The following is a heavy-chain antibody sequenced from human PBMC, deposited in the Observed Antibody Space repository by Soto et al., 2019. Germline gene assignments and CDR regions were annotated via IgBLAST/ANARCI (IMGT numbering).Heavy chain of an antibody. CDR1: GFTFFTYG. V-gene: IGHV3-33*01. CDR2: IWSDGSIK. J-gene: IGHJ4*02. CDR3: ARGITRDLLIDH. D-gene: IGHD7-27*01. Sequence: GGSLRLSCGVSGFTFFTYGMHWVRQAPGKGLEWVAVIWSDGSIKMYADSVKGRFTISRDNSKDTLYLQMNSLRAEDTAVYFCARGITRDLLIDHWGQGTLVTVSS.